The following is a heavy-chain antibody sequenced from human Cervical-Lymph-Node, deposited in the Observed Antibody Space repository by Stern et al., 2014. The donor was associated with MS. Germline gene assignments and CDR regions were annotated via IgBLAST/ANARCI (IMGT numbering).Heavy chain of an antibody. D-gene: IGHD4-11*01. CDR3: ARDPYSNYVMHGMDV. J-gene: IGHJ6*02. V-gene: IGHV3-30*03. Sequence: VQLVESGGGVVQPGRSLRLSCAASGFTFSNYGMHWVRPAQGKGLEWVAVISYDGNRKYYADFVKGRFTISRDNSKNTLYLQMNSLKAEDTAVYSCARDPYSNYVMHGMDVWGQGTTVTVSS. CDR2: ISYDGNRK. CDR1: GFTFSNYG.